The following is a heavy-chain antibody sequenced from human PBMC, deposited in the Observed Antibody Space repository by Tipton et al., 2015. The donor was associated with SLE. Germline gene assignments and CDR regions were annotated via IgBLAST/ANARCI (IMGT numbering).Heavy chain of an antibody. CDR2: IYYSGST. V-gene: IGHV4-30-4*01. J-gene: IGHJ4*02. CDR1: GGSISSGDYY. Sequence: LRLSCTVSGGSISSGDYYWSWIRQPPGKGLEWIGYIYYSGSTYYNPSLKSRVTISVDTSKNQFSLKLSSVTAADTAVYYCARGKGLIAVAGSGDYWGQGTLVTVSS. D-gene: IGHD6-19*01. CDR3: ARGKGLIAVAGSGDY.